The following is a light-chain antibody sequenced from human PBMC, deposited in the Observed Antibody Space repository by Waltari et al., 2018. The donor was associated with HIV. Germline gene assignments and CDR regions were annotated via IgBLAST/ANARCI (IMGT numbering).Light chain of an antibody. CDR3: SLYTGTTNVL. Sequence: QSALTQPPSVSGSPGQSGSTACTGSSSDIVRYNRVSWYQQPPGTAPKLIIYEVNSRPSGVPDRFSGSQSGNTASLTISGLQAEDEADYYCSLYTGTTNVLFGGGTKLTVL. CDR2: EVN. V-gene: IGLV2-18*01. CDR1: SSDIVRYNR. J-gene: IGLJ2*01.